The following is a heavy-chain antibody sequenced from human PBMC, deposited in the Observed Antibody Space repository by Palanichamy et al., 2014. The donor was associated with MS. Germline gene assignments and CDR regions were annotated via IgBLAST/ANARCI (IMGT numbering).Heavy chain of an antibody. CDR1: GFTFSRYG. CDR2: IWYDGSNK. V-gene: IGHV3-33*01. CDR3: ARPIYAYGYYYYAMDV. D-gene: IGHD3-16*01. Sequence: QVQLVESGGGVVQPGRSLRLSCAASGFTFSRYGMHWVRQAPGKGLEWVAVIWYDGSNKYYADSVKGRFTISRDNFKDTLYLQMNSLRAEDTAVYYCARPIYAYGYYYYAMDVWGQGTTVTVSS. J-gene: IGHJ6*02.